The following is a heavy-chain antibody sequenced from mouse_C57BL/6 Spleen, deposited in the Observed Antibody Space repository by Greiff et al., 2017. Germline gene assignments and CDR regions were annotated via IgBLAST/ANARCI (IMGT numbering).Heavy chain of an antibody. CDR3: ARSTNWAYYFDY. Sequence: EVQLVESGGGLVKPGGSLKLSCAASGFTFSSYAMSWVRQTPEKRLEWVAPISDGGSYTYYPDNVKGRFTNSRDNAKNNLYLQMSHLMSEDTSMYYCARSTNWAYYFDYWGPGTTLTVSS. CDR2: ISDGGSYT. D-gene: IGHD4-1*01. CDR1: GFTFSSYA. V-gene: IGHV5-4*01. J-gene: IGHJ2*01.